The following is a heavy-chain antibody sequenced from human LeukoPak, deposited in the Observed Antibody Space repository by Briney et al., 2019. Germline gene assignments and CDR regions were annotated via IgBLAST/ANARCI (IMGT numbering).Heavy chain of an antibody. Sequence: GGSLRLSCAASGFTFSSYGMHWVRQAPGKGLEWVAVISYDGSNKYYADSVKGRFTISRDNSKNTLYLQMNSLRAEDTALYYCAKGYCGSTSCYTGFDYWGQGTLVTVSS. CDR3: AKGYCGSTSCYTGFDY. J-gene: IGHJ4*02. V-gene: IGHV3-30*18. CDR2: ISYDGSNK. D-gene: IGHD2-2*02. CDR1: GFTFSSYG.